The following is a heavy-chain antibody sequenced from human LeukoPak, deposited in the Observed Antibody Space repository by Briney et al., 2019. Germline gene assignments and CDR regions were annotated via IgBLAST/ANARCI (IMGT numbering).Heavy chain of an antibody. CDR1: GGSLSGGRYY. D-gene: IGHD5-18*01. Sequence: TSETLSLTCTLSGGSLSGGRYYCSWVRQPPGEGLGWLLYIYYSGSTNYNPSLKSRVTISVDTSKNQFSLKLSSVTAADTAVYYCASGLLYRYRANFDYWGQGTLVTVSS. CDR3: ASGLLYRYRANFDY. J-gene: IGHJ4*02. CDR2: IYYSGST. V-gene: IGHV4-61*01.